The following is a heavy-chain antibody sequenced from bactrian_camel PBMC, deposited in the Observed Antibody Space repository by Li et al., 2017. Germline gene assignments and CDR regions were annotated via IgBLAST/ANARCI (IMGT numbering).Heavy chain of an antibody. D-gene: IGHD5*01. CDR3: AARFQGGFGYGGLCTDVLADFPY. J-gene: IGHJ6*01. CDR1: GNTYTSSC. Sequence: HVQLVESGGGSVQPGGSLRLSCAASGNTYTSSCMAWFRQVPGKERERVARVDSEGTALYADSVKGRFTISKDKRRHTLVLQMNSLKPDDTAMYYCAARFQGGFGYGGLCTDVLADFPYWGQGTQVTVSS. V-gene: IGHV3S53*01. CDR2: VDSEGTA.